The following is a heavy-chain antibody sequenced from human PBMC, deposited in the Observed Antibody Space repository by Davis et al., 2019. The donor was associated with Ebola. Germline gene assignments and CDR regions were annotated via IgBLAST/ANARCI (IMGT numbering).Heavy chain of an antibody. V-gene: IGHV1-2*02. Sequence: ASVKVSCKASGYTFTGYYMHWVRQAPGQGLEWMGWINPNSGGTNYAQKFQGRVTMTRDTSISTAYMELSRLRSEDTAVYYCARDRAVGITIFGVVTTEGCYMDVWGKGTTVTVSS. D-gene: IGHD3-3*01. CDR2: INPNSGGT. CDR3: ARDRAVGITIFGVVTTEGCYMDV. J-gene: IGHJ6*03. CDR1: GYTFTGYY.